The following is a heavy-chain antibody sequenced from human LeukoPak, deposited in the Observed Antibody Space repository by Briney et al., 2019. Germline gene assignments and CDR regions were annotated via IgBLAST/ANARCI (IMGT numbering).Heavy chain of an antibody. V-gene: IGHV4-34*01. CDR2: INHSGST. J-gene: IGHJ4*02. CDR1: GGSFSGYY. D-gene: IGHD2-15*01. CDR3: ARGIVVVVAATPGYVDY. Sequence: SETLSLTCAVYGGSFSGYYWSWIRQPPGKGLEWIGEINHSGSTNYNPSLKSRVTISVDTSKNQFSLKLSSVTAADTAVYYCARGIVVVVAATPGYVDYWGQGTLVTVSS.